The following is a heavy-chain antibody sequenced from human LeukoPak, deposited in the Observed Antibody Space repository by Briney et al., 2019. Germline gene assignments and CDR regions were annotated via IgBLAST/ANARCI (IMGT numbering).Heavy chain of an antibody. Sequence: PGGSLRLSCAASGFXFSSYWIHWVRQAPGKGLVWVSRINSDGSSTSCADSVKGRFTISRDNAKNTLYLQMNSLRAEDTAIYYCARDRCSSTSCDPRYGKDVWGQGTTVTVSS. D-gene: IGHD2-2*01. V-gene: IGHV3-74*01. CDR1: GFXFSSYW. CDR2: INSDGSST. J-gene: IGHJ6*02. CDR3: ARDRCSSTSCDPRYGKDV.